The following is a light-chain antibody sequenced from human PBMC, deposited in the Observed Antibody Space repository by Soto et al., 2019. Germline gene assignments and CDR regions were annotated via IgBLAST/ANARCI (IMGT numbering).Light chain of an antibody. CDR1: QSVSSN. CDR2: GAS. V-gene: IGKV3-15*01. CDR3: QQYNNWPPWT. J-gene: IGKJ1*01. Sequence: EIAMTQSQTTLSVSPVESATLSSTAIQSVSSNLAWYQQKPGQAPRLIIYGASTRATGIPARFSGSGSRTEFTLTISSLQSEDFAVYYCQQYNNWPPWTFGEGTKV.